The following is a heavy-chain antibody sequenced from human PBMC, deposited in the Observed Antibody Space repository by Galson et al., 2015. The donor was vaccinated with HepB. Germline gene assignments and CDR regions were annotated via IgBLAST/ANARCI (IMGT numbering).Heavy chain of an antibody. Sequence: SLRLSCATFEFTFGDYAMSWFRQAPGKGLEWIGFIRTKAYGGTTEYAASVKGKFIISRDDSESIACLQMNSLTSDDTAVYYCARKIASPDYDYYGLDVWGQGTTVTVS. CDR3: ARKIASPDYDYYGLDV. CDR2: IRTKAYGGTT. CDR1: EFTFGDYA. J-gene: IGHJ6*02. V-gene: IGHV3-49*03. D-gene: IGHD4/OR15-4a*01.